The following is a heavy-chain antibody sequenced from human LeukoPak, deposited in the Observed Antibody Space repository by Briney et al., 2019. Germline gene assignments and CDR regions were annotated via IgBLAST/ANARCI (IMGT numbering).Heavy chain of an antibody. CDR2: ISGSGGST. CDR3: AKDMGILTGYSLDY. Sequence: GVLRLSCAASGFTFSSYAMNWVRQAPGKGLEWVSAISGSGGSTYYADSVKGRFTISRDNPKNTLYLQMNSLRAEDTAVYYCAKDMGILTGYSLDYWGQGTLVTVSS. D-gene: IGHD3-9*01. J-gene: IGHJ4*02. CDR1: GFTFSSYA. V-gene: IGHV3-23*01.